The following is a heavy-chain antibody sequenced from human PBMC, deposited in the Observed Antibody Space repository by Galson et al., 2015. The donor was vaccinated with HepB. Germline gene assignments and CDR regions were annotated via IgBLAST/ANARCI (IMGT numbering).Heavy chain of an antibody. CDR1: GFTFSNNA. CDR2: ITGSGGNI. V-gene: IGHV3-23*01. CDR3: ARDRTYCGSPSCSRMGPNY. Sequence: SLRLSCAASGFTFSNNAMTWVRQAPGKWLEWVAWITGSGGNIYYADSVKGRFTISRDNSKNTLYLQMDSLRAEDTAVYYCARDRTYCGSPSCSRMGPNYWGQGTLVTVSS. D-gene: IGHD2-2*01. J-gene: IGHJ4*02.